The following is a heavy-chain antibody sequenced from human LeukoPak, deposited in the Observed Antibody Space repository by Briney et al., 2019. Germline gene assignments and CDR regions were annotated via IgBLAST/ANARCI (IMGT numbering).Heavy chain of an antibody. J-gene: IGHJ4*02. D-gene: IGHD1-26*01. CDR3: ARDKVVGATNFDF. Sequence: PGGSLRLSCAASGFTFSSYWMSWVRQAPGKGLEWVANIKQDGGEQNYVDSVKGRFTISRDNAKNSLYLQMNSLRAEDTALYYCARDKVVGATNFDFWGRGTLVTVSS. CDR1: GFTFSSYW. V-gene: IGHV3-7*01. CDR2: IKQDGGEQ.